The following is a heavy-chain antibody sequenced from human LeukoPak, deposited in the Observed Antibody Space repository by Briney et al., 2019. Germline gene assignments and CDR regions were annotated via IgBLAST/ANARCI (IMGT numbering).Heavy chain of an antibody. CDR3: AKRPHSGLYYFDY. Sequence: PGGSLRLSCAASGFTFSSSWMSWVRQAPGKGLEWVSAISGSGGSTYYADSVKGRFTISRDNSKNTLYLQMNSLRAEDTAVYYCAKRPHSGLYYFDYWGQGTLVTVSS. CDR2: ISGSGGST. CDR1: GFTFSSSW. J-gene: IGHJ4*02. V-gene: IGHV3-23*01. D-gene: IGHD3-22*01.